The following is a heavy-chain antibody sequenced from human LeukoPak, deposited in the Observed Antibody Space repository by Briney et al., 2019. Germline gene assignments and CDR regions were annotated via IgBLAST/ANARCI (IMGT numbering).Heavy chain of an antibody. CDR2: ISGSGGST. CDR3: AKGEYSSSWYGFDY. D-gene: IGHD6-13*01. V-gene: IGHV3-23*01. J-gene: IGHJ4*02. CDR1: GFTFSSYA. Sequence: GGSLRLSCAASGFTFSSYAMSWVRQAPGKGLEWVSAISGSGGSTYYADSVKGGFTISRDNSKNTLYLQMNSLRAEDTAVYYCAKGEYSSSWYGFDYWGQGTLVTVSS.